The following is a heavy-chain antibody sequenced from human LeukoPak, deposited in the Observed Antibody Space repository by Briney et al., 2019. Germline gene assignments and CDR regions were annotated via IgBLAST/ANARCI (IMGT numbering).Heavy chain of an antibody. V-gene: IGHV3-23*01. CDR3: AKDWANALYFFDY. D-gene: IGHD2-2*01. Sequence: GGSLRLSCAASGFTFSNYAMSWVRQAPGKGLEWVSTISGSGFSTCFADSVKGRFTISRDNSKNTLYLQMNSLRAEDTAVYYCAKDWANALYFFDYWGQGTPVTVSS. J-gene: IGHJ4*02. CDR1: GFTFSNYA. CDR2: ISGSGFST.